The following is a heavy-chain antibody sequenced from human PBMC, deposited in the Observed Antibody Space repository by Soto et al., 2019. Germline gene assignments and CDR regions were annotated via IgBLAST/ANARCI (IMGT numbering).Heavy chain of an antibody. V-gene: IGHV3-23*01. D-gene: IGHD3-16*01. CDR2: ISGSGGRT. CDR1: GFPFSSYA. Sequence: VGSLRLSCVASGFPFSSYAMSWVRQTPGKGLEWVSGISGSGGRTYYADSVKGRFTISRDNSNNTLSLQMHILRVEDTAVYFCAKGGYYSLFDIWGQGTMVTVSS. J-gene: IGHJ3*02. CDR3: AKGGYYSLFDI.